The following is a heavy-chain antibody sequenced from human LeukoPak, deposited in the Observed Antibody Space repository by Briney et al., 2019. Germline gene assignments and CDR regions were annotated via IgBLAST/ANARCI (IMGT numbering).Heavy chain of an antibody. CDR1: GFTFTNHA. D-gene: IGHD3-9*01. J-gene: IGHJ6*03. CDR3: ARAGVIRYVAWLINYYMDV. V-gene: IGHV3-64*01. CDR2: IWGNGGST. Sequence: PGGSLRLSCAASGFTFTNHAMQWARQAPGKGLEYVSAIWGNGGSTYYANSVKGRFTISRDNSKNTVYLQMDSLRAEDMAVYYCARAGVIRYVAWLINYYMDVWGKGTTVTVSS.